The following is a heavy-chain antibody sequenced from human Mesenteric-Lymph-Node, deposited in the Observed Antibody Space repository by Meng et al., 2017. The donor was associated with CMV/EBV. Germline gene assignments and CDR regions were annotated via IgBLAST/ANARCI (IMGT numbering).Heavy chain of an antibody. CDR2: IYYSGST. D-gene: IGHD3-16*01. V-gene: IGHV4-39*01. J-gene: IGHJ4*02. Sequence: SYYWGCIRQPPGKGLEWIGSIYYSGSTYYHPSLKSRVTISVDTSKHQFSLKLSSVTAADTAVYYCASSRSRRYYDYVWGSPPPYYFDYWGQGTLVTVSS. CDR1: SYY. CDR3: ASSRSRRYYDYVWGSPPPYYFDY.